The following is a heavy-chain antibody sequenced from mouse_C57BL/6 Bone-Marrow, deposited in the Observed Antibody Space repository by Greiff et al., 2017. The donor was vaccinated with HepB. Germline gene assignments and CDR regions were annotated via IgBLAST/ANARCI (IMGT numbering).Heavy chain of an antibody. CDR3: TTYYYGSKGWYFDD. D-gene: IGHD1-1*01. CDR1: GYTFTSYW. CDR2: IYPGNSDT. V-gene: IGHV1-5*01. Sequence: EVQLQESGTVLARPGASVKMSCKTSGYTFTSYWMHWVKQRPGQGLEWIGAIYPGNSDTSYNQKFKGKAKLTAVTSSSTAYMELSSLTNEDSAVYYGTTYYYGSKGWYFDDWGTGTTVTVSS. J-gene: IGHJ1*03.